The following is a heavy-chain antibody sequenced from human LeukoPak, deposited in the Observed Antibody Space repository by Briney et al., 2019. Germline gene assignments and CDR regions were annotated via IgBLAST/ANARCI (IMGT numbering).Heavy chain of an antibody. V-gene: IGHV1-69*04. D-gene: IGHD2-15*01. CDR3: ARDREVVVVAAYGPPYGMDV. Sequence: GSSVKVSCKASGGTFSSYAISWVRQAPGQGIEWMGRIIPILGIANYAQKFQGRVTITADKSTSTAYMELSSLRSEDTAVYYCARDREVVVVAAYGPPYGMDVWGQGTTVTVSS. CDR2: IIPILGIA. CDR1: GGTFSSYA. J-gene: IGHJ6*02.